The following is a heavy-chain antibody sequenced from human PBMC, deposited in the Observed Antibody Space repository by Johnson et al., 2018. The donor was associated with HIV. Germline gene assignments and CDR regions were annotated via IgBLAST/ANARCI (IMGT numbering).Heavy chain of an antibody. CDR3: ARPPAYLYKAAFSI. J-gene: IGHJ3*02. CDR2: INQDGSKT. CDR1: GFTFDSFW. Sequence: VQLVESGGGLVQPGGSLRLSCAVSGFTFDSFWMTWVRQAPGKGLEWVANINQDGSKTYYVDSVKGRFPISRDNAKNSLYLQMDSLRAEDTAVYFCARPPAYLYKAAFSIWGQGTMVTVSS. D-gene: IGHD3-10*01. V-gene: IGHV3-7*05.